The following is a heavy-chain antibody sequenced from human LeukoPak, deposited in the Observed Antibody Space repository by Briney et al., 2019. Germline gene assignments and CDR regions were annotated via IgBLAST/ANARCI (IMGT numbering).Heavy chain of an antibody. CDR2: IWYDGSNK. Sequence: GRSLRLSCAASGFIFSTYGMHWVRQAPGKGLEWVAVIWYDGSNKYYADSVKGRFTISRDNSKNTLYLQMNSLRAEDTAVYYCARGDYGDYQDAFDIWGQGTMVTVSS. CDR3: ARGDYGDYQDAFDI. D-gene: IGHD4-17*01. J-gene: IGHJ3*02. V-gene: IGHV3-33*08. CDR1: GFIFSTYG.